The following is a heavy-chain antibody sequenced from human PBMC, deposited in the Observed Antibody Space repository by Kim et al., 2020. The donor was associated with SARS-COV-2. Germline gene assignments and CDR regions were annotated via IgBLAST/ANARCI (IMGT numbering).Heavy chain of an antibody. CDR3: ARCPNYFDSSDFYLGWF. D-gene: IGHD3-22*01. Sequence: SETLSLTCSVSGYSISSGYYWGWVRQPPGKGLEWIGSIYHSGRTYYNPSLKSRVSISADTSKNQFSLRLSSVTAADTAVYYCARCPNYFDSSDFYLGWF. V-gene: IGHV4-38-2*01. CDR2: IYHSGRT. CDR1: GYSISSGYY. J-gene: IGHJ5*01.